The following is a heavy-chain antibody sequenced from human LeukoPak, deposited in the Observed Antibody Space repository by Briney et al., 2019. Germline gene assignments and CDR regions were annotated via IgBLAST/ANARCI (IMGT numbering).Heavy chain of an antibody. J-gene: IGHJ4*02. D-gene: IGHD3-22*01. CDR3: ARSHSSGYYNDY. CDR2: IYYSGST. Sequence: PSETLSLTCTVSGGSISSYYWSWIRQPPGKGLEWIGYIYYSGSTNYNPSLKSRVTISVDTSKNQFSLKLSSVTAADTAVYYCARSHSSGYYNDYWGRGTLVTVSS. CDR1: GGSISSYY. V-gene: IGHV4-59*01.